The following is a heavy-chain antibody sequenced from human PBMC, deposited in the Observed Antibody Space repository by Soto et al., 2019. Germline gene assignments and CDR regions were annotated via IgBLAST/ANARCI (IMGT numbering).Heavy chain of an antibody. CDR2: ISRYNGNT. D-gene: IGHD1-1*01. CDR1: GYSFTTYG. J-gene: IGHJ6*02. Sequence: GAPVKVPCKTSGYSFTTYGIRWVRQAPGKGLEWMGWISRYNGNTHYAQKFQGSVTMTRDTPTSTFYMELRSLRSEDTVVYYCARGNDLPYYYGLDVWGQGTTVTVSS. V-gene: IGHV1-18*01. CDR3: ARGNDLPYYYGLDV.